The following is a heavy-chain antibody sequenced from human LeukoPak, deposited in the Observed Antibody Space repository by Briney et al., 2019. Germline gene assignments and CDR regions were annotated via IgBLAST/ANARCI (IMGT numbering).Heavy chain of an antibody. D-gene: IGHD3-10*01. CDR1: GFTFSSFG. V-gene: IGHV3-30*18. CDR3: AKGQLLLWFGESDYYYGMDV. J-gene: IGHJ6*02. CDR2: ISDDGSNQ. Sequence: GGSLRLSCAASGFTFSSFGIYWVRQAPGKGLEWVAVISDDGSNQHYADSVKGRFTISRDNSKNTLYLRMNSLRAEDTAVYYCAKGQLLLWFGESDYYYGMDVWGQGTTVTVSS.